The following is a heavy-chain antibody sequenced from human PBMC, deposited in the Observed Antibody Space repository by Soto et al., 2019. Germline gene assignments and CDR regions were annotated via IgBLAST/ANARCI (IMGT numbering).Heavy chain of an antibody. CDR2: IWYDGSNK. CDR1: GFTFSGYG. J-gene: IGHJ2*01. V-gene: IGHV3-33*01. CDR3: ARDEGWYFDL. Sequence: QVQLVESGGGVVQPGRSLRLSCEASGFTFSGYGMHWVRQAPGKGLEWVAVIWYDGSNKYYADSVKGRFTISRDNSKNTLYLQMNSLRAEDTAVYYCARDEGWYFDLWGRGTLVTVSS.